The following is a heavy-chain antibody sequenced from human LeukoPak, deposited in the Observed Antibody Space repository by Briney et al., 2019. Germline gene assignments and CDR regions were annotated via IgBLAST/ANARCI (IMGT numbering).Heavy chain of an antibody. V-gene: IGHV1-2*06. J-gene: IGHJ5*02. CDR2: INPNSGGT. Sequence: ASVKVSCKASGYTFTGYYMHWVRQAPGQGLEWMGRINPNSGGTNYAQKFQGRVTMTRDTSISTAYMELSRLKSDDTAVYYCARDVFLVLNWLDPWGQGTLVTVSS. D-gene: IGHD6-13*01. CDR3: ARDVFLVLNWLDP. CDR1: GYTFTGYY.